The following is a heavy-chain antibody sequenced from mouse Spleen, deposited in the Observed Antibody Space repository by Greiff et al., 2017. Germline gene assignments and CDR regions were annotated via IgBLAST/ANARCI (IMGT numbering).Heavy chain of an antibody. CDR3: ARQGIYYGNWYFDV. D-gene: IGHD2-1*01. CDR2: ISSGGSYT. Sequence: EVKVVESGGDLVKPGGSLKLSCAASGFTFSSYGMSWVRQTPDKRLEWVATISSGGSYTYYPDSVKGRFTISRDNAKNTLYLQMSSLKSEDTAMYYCARQGIYYGNWYFDVWGTGTTVTVSS. CDR1: GFTFSSYG. V-gene: IGHV5-6*01. J-gene: IGHJ1*03.